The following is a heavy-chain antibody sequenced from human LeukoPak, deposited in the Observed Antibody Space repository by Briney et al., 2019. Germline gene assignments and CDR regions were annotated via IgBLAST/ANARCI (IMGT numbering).Heavy chain of an antibody. CDR1: GGSFSGYY. CDR3: ARGGWFAESRYIDL. J-gene: IGHJ2*01. Sequence: SETLSLTCAVYGGSFSGYYWSWIRQPPGKGLEWIGYIYYSGSTNYKPSLKSRVTISIDTSKNQFSLKLTTVTAADTAVYYCARGGWFAESRYIDLWGRGTLVTVSS. CDR2: IYYSGST. V-gene: IGHV4-59*08. D-gene: IGHD3-10*01.